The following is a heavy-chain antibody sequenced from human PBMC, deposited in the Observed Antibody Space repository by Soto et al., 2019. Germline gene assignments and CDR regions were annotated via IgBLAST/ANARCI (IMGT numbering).Heavy chain of an antibody. V-gene: IGHV3-66*01. CDR1: GFSVSSNS. CDR3: ARDSWSQY. Sequence: VQLVESGGGLVQPGGSLRLSCAASGFSVSSNSMNWVRQAPGKGLEWVSIIHTGGETYYADSVKDRFTVSRDNSKNTVFLQMNSLRAEDTAVYYCARDSWSQYWGQGTLVTVSS. J-gene: IGHJ1*01. CDR2: IHTGGET. D-gene: IGHD2-15*01.